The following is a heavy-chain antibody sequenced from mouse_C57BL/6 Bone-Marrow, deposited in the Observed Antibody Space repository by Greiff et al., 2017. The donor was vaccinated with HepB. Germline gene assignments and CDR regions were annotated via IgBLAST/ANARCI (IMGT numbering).Heavy chain of an antibody. CDR2: IDPSDSET. Sequence: QVHGKQPGAELVRPGSSVKLSCKASGYTFTSSWMHWVKQRPIQGLEWIGNIDPSDSETHYNQKFKDKATLTVDKSSSTAYMQLSSLTSEDSAVYYCARRALRGGFDYWGQGTTLTVSS. J-gene: IGHJ2*01. CDR3: ARRALRGGFDY. V-gene: IGHV1-52*01. D-gene: IGHD1-1*01. CDR1: GYTFTSSW.